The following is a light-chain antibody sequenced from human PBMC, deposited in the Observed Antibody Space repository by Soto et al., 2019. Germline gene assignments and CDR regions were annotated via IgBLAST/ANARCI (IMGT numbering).Light chain of an antibody. CDR3: MQGTHWPWT. CDR1: QSVSTD. Sequence: EIVMTQSPATLSVSPGEGATLSCRASQSVSTDLAWYQQKPGQAPRLLIYGASSRATGIPDRFSGSGSGTDFTLKISRVEAEDVGVYYCMQGTHWPWTFGQGTKVDIK. J-gene: IGKJ1*01. V-gene: IGKV3D-15*01. CDR2: GAS.